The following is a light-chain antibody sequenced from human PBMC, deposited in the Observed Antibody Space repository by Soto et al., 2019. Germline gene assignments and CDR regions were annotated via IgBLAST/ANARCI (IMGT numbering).Light chain of an antibody. CDR1: QSLLHSNGYNY. V-gene: IGKV2-28*01. CDR3: MQSLQTWT. J-gene: IGKJ1*01. Sequence: DIVMTQSPLSLPVTPGEPASISCRSSQSLLHSNGYNYLDWYLQKPGQSPQLLIYLGSNRASGVPDRFSGSVSGTDFTLKISRVEAEDVGVYYGMQSLQTWTFGQGTKVEIK. CDR2: LGS.